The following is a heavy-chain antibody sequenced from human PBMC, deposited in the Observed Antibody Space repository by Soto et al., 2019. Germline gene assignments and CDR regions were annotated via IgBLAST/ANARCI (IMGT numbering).Heavy chain of an antibody. V-gene: IGHV4-39*01. D-gene: IGHD3-16*01. Sequence: PSETLSLPGTVSGSSISSSCYYWGWIRQPPGRGLEWIGSLYYNVGTYYNPSLNSRATISADTSANQFSLMVNSVTAADTAIYYCPRLTSRHWVDYFGQGTLVTFSS. CDR3: PRLTSRHWVDY. CDR1: GSSISSSCYY. CDR2: LYYNVGT. J-gene: IGHJ4*02.